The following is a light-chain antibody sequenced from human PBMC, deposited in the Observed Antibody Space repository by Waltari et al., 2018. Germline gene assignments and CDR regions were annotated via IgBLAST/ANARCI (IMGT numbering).Light chain of an antibody. CDR2: DVR. CDR3: SSSTSSTTRV. CDR1: SIDVGAYTY. J-gene: IGLJ3*02. Sequence: QSALTQPASVSAPPGQSITIPSPGTSIDVGAYTYVPWYQQHPGKTPKLIIYDVRIRPSGVSNRFSGSKSGNTASLTISGLQADDEADYYCSSSTSSTTRVFGGGTRLTVL. V-gene: IGLV2-14*03.